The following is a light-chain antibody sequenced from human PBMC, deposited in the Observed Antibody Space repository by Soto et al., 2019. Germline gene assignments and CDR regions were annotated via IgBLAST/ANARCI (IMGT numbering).Light chain of an antibody. Sequence: QPVLTQPATVCGSPGQSITISCTGTSRDVGGYNYVSWYQQHPGKAPKFMIYDVSNRPSGVSNRFSGSKSGNTASLTISGLQAEDEADYYCCSYTTSNTRQIVFGTGTKVTVL. CDR1: SRDVGGYNY. J-gene: IGLJ1*01. V-gene: IGLV2-14*01. CDR2: DVS. CDR3: CSYTTSNTRQIV.